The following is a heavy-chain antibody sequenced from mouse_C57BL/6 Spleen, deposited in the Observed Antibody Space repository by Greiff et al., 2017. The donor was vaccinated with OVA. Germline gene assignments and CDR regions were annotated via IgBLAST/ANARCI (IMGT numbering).Heavy chain of an antibody. Sequence: VQLQQSGADLVRPGPSLNLSCKASGFTFTSYWMYWVKQRPTQGLEWIGNFDPSDSETYYNQKFKDKATLTVDKSSSTAYMQLSSLTSEDSAVYYCARDYGSSSYAMDYWGQGTSVTVSS. CDR1: GFTFTSYW. CDR2: FDPSDSET. D-gene: IGHD1-1*01. J-gene: IGHJ4*01. CDR3: ARDYGSSSYAMDY. V-gene: IGHV1-52*01.